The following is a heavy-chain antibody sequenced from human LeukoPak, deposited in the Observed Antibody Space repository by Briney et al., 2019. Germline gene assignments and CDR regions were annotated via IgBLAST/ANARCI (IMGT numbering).Heavy chain of an antibody. CDR2: ISGGGGST. V-gene: IGHV3-43*02. CDR1: GFTFDDYA. D-gene: IGHD3-22*01. CDR3: AKDKIYDSSGWDAFDI. J-gene: IGHJ3*02. Sequence: PGGSLRLSCAASGFTFDDYAMHWVRQAPGKGLEWVSLISGGGGSTYYADSVKGRFTISRDNSKNSLYLQMNSLRTEDTALYYCAKDKIYDSSGWDAFDIWGQGTMVTVSS.